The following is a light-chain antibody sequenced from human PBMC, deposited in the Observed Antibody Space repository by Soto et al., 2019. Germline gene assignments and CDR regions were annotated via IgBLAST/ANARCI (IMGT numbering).Light chain of an antibody. Sequence: QSALSQPPSVSGSPGQSVTISCTGTSSDVGSYNGVSWYQQPPGTAPKLMIYEVSNRPSGVPDRFSGSKSGNTASLTISALQAEDEADYYCSLYTSTSTYVFGTGTKLTVL. CDR2: EVS. CDR3: SLYTSTSTYV. J-gene: IGLJ1*01. V-gene: IGLV2-18*01. CDR1: SSDVGSYNG.